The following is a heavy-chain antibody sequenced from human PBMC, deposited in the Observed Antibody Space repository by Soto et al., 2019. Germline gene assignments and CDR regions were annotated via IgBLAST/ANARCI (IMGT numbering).Heavy chain of an antibody. CDR3: ARRYSGYDDAFDI. D-gene: IGHD5-12*01. V-gene: IGHV4-59*01. CDR2: IYYSGGT. Sequence: QVQLQESGPGLVKPSETLSLTYTVSGGSINNYYWSWIRQPPGKGLEWIGYIYYSGGTNYNPSLKRRVTTSVDTSNSQCSLKLSSVTAADTAVYYCARRYSGYDDAFDIWGQGTMVTVSS. CDR1: GGSINNYY. J-gene: IGHJ3*02.